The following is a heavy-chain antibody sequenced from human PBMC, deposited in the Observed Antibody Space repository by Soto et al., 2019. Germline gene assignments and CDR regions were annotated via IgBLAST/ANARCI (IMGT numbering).Heavy chain of an antibody. Sequence: SETLSLTFTVSGGSINTFYWSWVRQPAGKVLEWIGRIFSSGSTSFNPSLESRVAMSVDTSKNHFSLNLSSVTAADMAVYYCAREGSYSAYNFAHGIQLWSFDFWGQGALVTVSS. CDR2: IFSSGST. J-gene: IGHJ4*02. CDR1: GGSINTFY. D-gene: IGHD5-12*01. CDR3: AREGSYSAYNFAHGIQLWSFDF. V-gene: IGHV4-4*07.